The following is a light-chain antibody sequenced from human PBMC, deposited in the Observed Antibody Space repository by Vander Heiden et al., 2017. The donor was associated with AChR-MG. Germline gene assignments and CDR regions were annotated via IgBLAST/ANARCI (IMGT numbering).Light chain of an antibody. CDR3: RQGKHWPQT. Sequence: DGAMSQFPLSLPVTLGQPASIDSMCSQSLVCSDRNNYVNWFQQRPGKSPRRLIYKVSNRDSGVPDRFSGSGSGTDFTLKISRVEAEDVGVYYCRQGKHWPQTFGQGTKVEIK. CDR1: QSLVCSDRNNY. J-gene: IGKJ1*01. CDR2: KVS. V-gene: IGKV2-30*01.